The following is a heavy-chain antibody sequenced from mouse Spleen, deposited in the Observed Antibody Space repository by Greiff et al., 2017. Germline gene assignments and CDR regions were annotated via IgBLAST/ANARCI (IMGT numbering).Heavy chain of an antibody. CDR1: GFSLTNYA. CDR2: IWSDGST. V-gene: IGHV2-4-1*01. CDR3: ARKGGNWDYYFDY. J-gene: IGHJ2*01. Sequence: VMLVESGPGLVAPSQSLSITCTVSGFSLTNYAVHWVRQSPGKGLEWLGVIWSDGSTDYNAAFISRLSISKDNSKSQVFFKMNSLQADDTAIYYCARKGGNWDYYFDYWGQGTTLTVSS. D-gene: IGHD4-1*01.